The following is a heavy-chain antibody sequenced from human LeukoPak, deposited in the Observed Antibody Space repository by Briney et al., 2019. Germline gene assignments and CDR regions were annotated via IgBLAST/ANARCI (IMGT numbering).Heavy chain of an antibody. CDR2: MYYTGST. J-gene: IGHJ6*02. V-gene: IGHV4-59*01. CDR3: ARVSVVYGMDV. CDR1: GGSISSDY. Sequence: SETLSLTCSVSGGSISSDYWSWIRQPPGKELEWIGYMYYTGSTNYNPSLKSRVTISLATSKTQFSLKLSSVTPADTAVYYCARVSVVYGMDVWGQGTTVTVSS.